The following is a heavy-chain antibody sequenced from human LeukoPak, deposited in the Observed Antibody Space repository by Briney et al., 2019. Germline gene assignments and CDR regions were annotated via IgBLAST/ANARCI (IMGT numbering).Heavy chain of an antibody. Sequence: APVKVSCKASGGTFSSYAISWVRQAPGQGLEWMGGIIPIFGTANYAQKFQGRVTITADESTSAAYMELSSLRSEDTAVYYCATNKGQYGDYSNWFDPWGQGTLVTVSS. CDR3: ATNKGQYGDYSNWFDP. CDR1: GGTFSSYA. CDR2: IIPIFGTA. J-gene: IGHJ5*02. V-gene: IGHV1-69*13. D-gene: IGHD4-17*01.